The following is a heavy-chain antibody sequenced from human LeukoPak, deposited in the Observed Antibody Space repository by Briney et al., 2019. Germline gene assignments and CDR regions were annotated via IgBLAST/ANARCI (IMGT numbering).Heavy chain of an antibody. CDR1: GGSFRGYY. CDR2: INHSGST. Sequence: SETLSLTXAVYGGSFRGYYWSWIRQPPGKGLEWIGEINHSGSTNYNPSLKSRVTISVDTSKNQFSLKLSSVTAADTAVYYCARGAIRWVVVPAAQTNWFDPWGQGTLVTVSS. J-gene: IGHJ5*02. D-gene: IGHD2-2*01. V-gene: IGHV4-34*01. CDR3: ARGAIRWVVVPAAQTNWFDP.